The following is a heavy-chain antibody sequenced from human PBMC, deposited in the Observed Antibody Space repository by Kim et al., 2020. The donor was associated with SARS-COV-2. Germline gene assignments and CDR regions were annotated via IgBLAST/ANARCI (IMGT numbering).Heavy chain of an antibody. Sequence: GGSLRLSCAASGFTFSDYAMHWVRQAPGKGLEWLALMSYDGSEKYYADFVKGRFTISRDNSRSTLYLQMNSLRAEDTAVYYCAREMGYNGDYVYYSYDMDVWGQGTTVTVSS. CDR1: GFTFSDYA. V-gene: IGHV3-30*04. CDR2: MSYDGSEK. CDR3: AREMGYNGDYVYYSYDMDV. J-gene: IGHJ6*02. D-gene: IGHD4-17*01.